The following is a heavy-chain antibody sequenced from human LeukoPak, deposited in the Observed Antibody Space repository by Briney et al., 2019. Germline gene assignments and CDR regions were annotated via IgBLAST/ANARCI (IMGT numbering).Heavy chain of an antibody. D-gene: IGHD1-26*01. Sequence: SETLSLTCAVYGGSLSGYYWSWIRQPPGKGLEWIGYIYYSGSTNYNPSLKSRVTISVDTSKNQFSPKLSSVTAADTAVYYCAREFAGEATPIRYFDYWGQGTLVTVSS. CDR3: AREFAGEATPIRYFDY. CDR1: GGSLSGYY. V-gene: IGHV4-59*01. J-gene: IGHJ4*02. CDR2: IYYSGST.